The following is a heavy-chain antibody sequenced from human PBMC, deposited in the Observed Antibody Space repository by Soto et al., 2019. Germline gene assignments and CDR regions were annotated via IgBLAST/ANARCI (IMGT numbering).Heavy chain of an antibody. Sequence: GGSLRLSCAASGFTFSSYAMSWVRQAPGKGLEWVSAISGSGGSTYYADSVKGRFTISRDNSKNTLYLQMNSLRAEDTAVYYCAKRERYCSCTSCYVGFDYWGQGTLVTVSS. CDR2: ISGSGGST. D-gene: IGHD2-2*01. CDR1: GFTFSSYA. V-gene: IGHV3-23*01. CDR3: AKRERYCSCTSCYVGFDY. J-gene: IGHJ4*02.